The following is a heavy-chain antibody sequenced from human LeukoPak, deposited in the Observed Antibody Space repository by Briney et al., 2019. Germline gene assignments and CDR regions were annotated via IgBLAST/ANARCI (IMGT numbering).Heavy chain of an antibody. V-gene: IGHV4-34*01. CDR2: IYYSGST. Sequence: ETLSLTCAVYGGSFSGYYWSWIRQPPGKGLEWIGSIYYSGSTYYNPSLKSRVTISVDTSKNQFSLKLSSVTAADTAVYYCARADSSGWYTQYFDYWGQGTLVTVSS. CDR3: ARADSSGWYTQYFDY. D-gene: IGHD6-19*01. CDR1: GGSFSGYY. J-gene: IGHJ4*02.